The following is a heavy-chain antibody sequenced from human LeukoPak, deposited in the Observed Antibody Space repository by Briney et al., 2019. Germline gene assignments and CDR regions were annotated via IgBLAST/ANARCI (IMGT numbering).Heavy chain of an antibody. D-gene: IGHD1/OR15-1a*01. Sequence: SETLSLTCTVSGGSISTTSYYWGWIRQPPGKGLEWIGSIYYRGSTYYNPSLKSRVTISVDTPKNQFSLRLSSVTAADTAVFYCAGVSGTYAWGNWFDPWGQGTLATVSS. CDR1: GGSISTTSYY. V-gene: IGHV4-39*01. J-gene: IGHJ5*02. CDR2: IYYRGST. CDR3: AGVSGTYAWGNWFDP.